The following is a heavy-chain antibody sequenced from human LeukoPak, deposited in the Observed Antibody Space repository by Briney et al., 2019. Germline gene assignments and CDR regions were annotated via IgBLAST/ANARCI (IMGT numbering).Heavy chain of an antibody. CDR1: GGSISIYY. Sequence: SETLSLTCTVSGGSISIYYWSWIRQPPGKGLEWIGYIYYSGSTNYNPSLKSRVTISVDRSKNQFSLKLSSVTAADTAVYYCARGLDYAYFDYWGQGTLVTVSS. J-gene: IGHJ4*02. V-gene: IGHV4-59*12. CDR3: ARGLDYAYFDY. D-gene: IGHD4-17*01. CDR2: IYYSGST.